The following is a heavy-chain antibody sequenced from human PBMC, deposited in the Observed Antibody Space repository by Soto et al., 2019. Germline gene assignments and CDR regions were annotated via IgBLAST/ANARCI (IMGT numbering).Heavy chain of an antibody. V-gene: IGHV3-48*02. CDR1: GFTFSSYS. D-gene: IGHD3-3*01. J-gene: IGHJ5*02. CDR3: ARESRFLEWLSLNWFDP. CDR2: ISSSSSTI. Sequence: PGGSLRLSCAASGFTFSSYSMSWVRQAPGKGLEWVSYISSSSSTIYYADSVKGRFTISRDNAKNSLYLQMNSLRDEDTAVYYCARESRFLEWLSLNWFDPWGQGTLVTVSS.